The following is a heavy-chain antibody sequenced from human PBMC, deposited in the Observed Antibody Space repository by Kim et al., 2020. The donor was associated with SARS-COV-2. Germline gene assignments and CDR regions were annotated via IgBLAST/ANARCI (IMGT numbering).Heavy chain of an antibody. CDR1: GFTFSSYA. Sequence: GGSLRLSCAGSGFTFSSYAMTWVRQAPGKGLEWVSAIRNNGGSTYYADSVKGRFTISRDNSKNTLYLQMNSLRAEDTAVYYCAAGPDSGYWGQGTLVTVSS. V-gene: IGHV3-23*01. CDR2: IRNNGGST. CDR3: AAGPDSGY. J-gene: IGHJ4*02. D-gene: IGHD6-13*01.